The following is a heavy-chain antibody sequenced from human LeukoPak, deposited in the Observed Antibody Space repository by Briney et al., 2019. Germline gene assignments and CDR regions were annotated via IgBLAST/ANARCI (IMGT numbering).Heavy chain of an antibody. CDR3: ARVFQQWLPTDLDY. V-gene: IGHV3-7*03. D-gene: IGHD6-19*01. J-gene: IGHJ4*02. CDR2: IKQDGSEK. CDR1: GLTFSSYW. Sequence: GGSLRLSCAASGLTFSSYWMSWVRQAPGKGLEWVANIKQDGSEKYYVDSVKGRFTISRDNAKNSLYLQMNSLRAEDTAVYYCARVFQQWLPTDLDYWGQGTLVTVSS.